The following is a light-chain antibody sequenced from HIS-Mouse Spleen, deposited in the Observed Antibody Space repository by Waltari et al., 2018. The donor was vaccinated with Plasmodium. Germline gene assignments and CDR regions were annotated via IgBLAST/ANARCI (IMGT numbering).Light chain of an antibody. CDR2: KDS. V-gene: IGLV3-27*01. CDR1: VLAKKY. CDR3: YSAADNNRV. J-gene: IGLJ3*02. Sequence: SYELTQPSSVSVSPGQTARITCSGDVLAKKYARLFKQKPGPAPVLGIYKDSERPSGIPERFSGSSSGTTVTLTISGAQVEDEADYYCYSAADNNRVFGGGTKLTVL.